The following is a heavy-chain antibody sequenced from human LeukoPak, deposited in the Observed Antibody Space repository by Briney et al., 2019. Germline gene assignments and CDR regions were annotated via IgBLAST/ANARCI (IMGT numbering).Heavy chain of an antibody. Sequence: PGRSLRLSCAASGFTFDDYAMHWVRQAPGKGLEWVSGISWNSGSIGYADSVKGRFTISRDNAKNSLYLQMNSLRAEDTASYYCAKDLRDGYNINYFDYWGQGTLVTVSS. CDR1: GFTFDDYA. D-gene: IGHD5-24*01. CDR2: ISWNSGSI. J-gene: IGHJ4*02. V-gene: IGHV3-9*01. CDR3: AKDLRDGYNINYFDY.